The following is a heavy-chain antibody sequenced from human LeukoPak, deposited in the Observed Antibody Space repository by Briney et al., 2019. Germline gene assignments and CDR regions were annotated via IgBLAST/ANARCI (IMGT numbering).Heavy chain of an antibody. CDR1: GFTFDDYA. CDR3: AEDINPLIAVAGPESPDY. J-gene: IGHJ4*02. V-gene: IGHV3-43*02. CDR2: ISGDGGST. Sequence: GGSLRLSCAASGFTFDDYAMHWVRQAPGKGLEWVSLISGDGGSTYYADSVKGRFTISRDNSKNSLYLQMNSLRTEDTALYYCAEDINPLIAVAGPESPDYWGQGTLVTVSS. D-gene: IGHD6-19*01.